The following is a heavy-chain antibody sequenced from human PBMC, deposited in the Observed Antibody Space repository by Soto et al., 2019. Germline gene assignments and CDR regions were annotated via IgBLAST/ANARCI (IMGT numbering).Heavy chain of an antibody. D-gene: IGHD5-12*01. CDR1: GYTFTSYG. J-gene: IGHJ6*02. CDR2: ISAYNGNT. V-gene: IGHV1-18*01. Sequence: ASVKVSCKASGYTFTSYGISWVRQAPGQGLEWMGRISAYNGNTNYAQKLQGRVTRTTDTSTSKAYMELRSLRSDDTAVYYCARVGYTPYYGMDVWGQGTTVTVSS. CDR3: ARVGYTPYYGMDV.